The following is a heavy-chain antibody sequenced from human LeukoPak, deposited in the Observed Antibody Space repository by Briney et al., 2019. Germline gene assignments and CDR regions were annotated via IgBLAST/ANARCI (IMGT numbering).Heavy chain of an antibody. V-gene: IGHV3-23*01. J-gene: IGHJ5*02. D-gene: IGHD3-16*01. CDR1: GFTFSSYA. Sequence: GGSLRLSCAASGFTFSSYAMSWVRQAPGKGLEWVSAISGSGGSTYYAASVKGRFTISRDTPKNTLYLQMNSLTAEDTAVYYCAKVSPYHGGSFDPWGQGTLVTVSS. CDR3: AKVSPYHGGSFDP. CDR2: ISGSGGST.